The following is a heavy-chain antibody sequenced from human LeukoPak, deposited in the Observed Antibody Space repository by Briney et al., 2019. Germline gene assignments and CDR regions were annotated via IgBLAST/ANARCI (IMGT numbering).Heavy chain of an antibody. CDR1: GGSISSYY. CDR3: ARALNYYDSEAGAFDI. CDR2: IYYSGST. J-gene: IGHJ3*02. D-gene: IGHD3-22*01. V-gene: IGHV4-59*12. Sequence: SETLSLTCTVSGGSISSYYWSWIRQPPGKGLEWIGYIYYSGSTNYNPSLKSRVTISVDTSKNQFSLKLSSVTAADTAVYYCARALNYYDSEAGAFDIWGQGTMVTVSS.